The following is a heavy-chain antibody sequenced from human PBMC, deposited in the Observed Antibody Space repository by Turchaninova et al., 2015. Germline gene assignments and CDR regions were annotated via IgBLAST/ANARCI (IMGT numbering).Heavy chain of an antibody. D-gene: IGHD6-6*01. CDR2: MSSNSIYT. CDR3: ARGSSSVNYYYGMDV. V-gene: IGHV3-11*06. J-gene: IGHJ6*02. CDR1: GFTFSDSY. Sequence: QVQLVESGGGLVKTGGSLRLSCAASGFTFSDSYMSLSRPAPGKGREWVSNMSSNSIYTNSADSVTRRFTISRDNAGNSLFLEMNSLRADDTAVYFCARGSSSVNYYYGMDVWGQGTTVTVSS.